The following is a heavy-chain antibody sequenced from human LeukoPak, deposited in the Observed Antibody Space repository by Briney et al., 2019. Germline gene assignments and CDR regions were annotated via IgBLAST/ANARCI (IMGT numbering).Heavy chain of an antibody. V-gene: IGHV1-69*04. Sequence: SVKVSCKASGGTFSSYAISWVRQAPGQGLEWMGRIIPILGIANYAQKFQGRVTITADKSTSTAYMELSSLRSEDTAVYYCARDPLDPPVLPFDYWGQGTLVTVSS. J-gene: IGHJ4*02. CDR1: GGTFSSYA. D-gene: IGHD3/OR15-3a*01. CDR2: IIPILGIA. CDR3: ARDPLDPPVLPFDY.